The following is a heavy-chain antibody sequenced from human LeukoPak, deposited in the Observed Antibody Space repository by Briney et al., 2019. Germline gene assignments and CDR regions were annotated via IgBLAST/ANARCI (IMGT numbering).Heavy chain of an antibody. D-gene: IGHD2-2*02. J-gene: IGHJ5*02. CDR2: IKQDGSEK. CDR3: ARDPDCDSTSCYIGPYNWFDP. CDR1: GFTFSSYW. Sequence: GGSLRLSCAASGFTFSSYWMSWVRQAPGKGLEWVANIKQDGSEKYYVDSVKGRFTISRDNAKNLLHLQMNSLRAEDTAVYYCARDPDCDSTSCYIGPYNWFDPWGQGTLVTVSS. V-gene: IGHV3-7*01.